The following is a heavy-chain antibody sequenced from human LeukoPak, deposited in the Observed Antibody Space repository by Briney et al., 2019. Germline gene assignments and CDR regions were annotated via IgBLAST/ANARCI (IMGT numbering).Heavy chain of an antibody. CDR1: GYTFTSYD. CDR2: MNPNSGNT. D-gene: IGHD3-10*01. J-gene: IGHJ5*02. Sequence: ASVKVSCKASGYTFTSYDINWVRQATGQGLEWMGWMNPNSGNTGYAQKFQGRVTMTRNTSISTAYMELSSLRSEDTAVYYCAREGWVAMVRGVIITNWFDPWGQGTLVTVSS. V-gene: IGHV1-8*01. CDR3: AREGWVAMVRGVIITNWFDP.